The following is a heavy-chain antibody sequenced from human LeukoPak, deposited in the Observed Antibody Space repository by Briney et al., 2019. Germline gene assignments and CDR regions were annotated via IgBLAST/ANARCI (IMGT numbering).Heavy chain of an antibody. V-gene: IGHV3-33*06. D-gene: IGHD6-19*01. Sequence: GGSLRLSCAASGFTFSSYGMHWVRQAPGKGLEWVAVIWFDGNNKDYIDSVKGRFTISRDNSKNTLYLQMNSLRAEDTAVCYCAKSGGPVAGSFDYWGQGTLVTVSS. CDR1: GFTFSSYG. CDR3: AKSGGPVAGSFDY. J-gene: IGHJ4*02. CDR2: IWFDGNNK.